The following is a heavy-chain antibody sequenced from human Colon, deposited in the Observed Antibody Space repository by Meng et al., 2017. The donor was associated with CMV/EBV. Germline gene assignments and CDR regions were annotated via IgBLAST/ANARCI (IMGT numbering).Heavy chain of an antibody. CDR2: MNPNSGET. CDR3: AVIVPATDYSYGTDV. CDR1: GYPLTNYD. J-gene: IGHJ6*02. Sequence: ASVKVSCKASGYPLTNYDINWVRQATGQGLEWMGWMNPNSGETGFAQKFQGRITMTRDTSISTAYLELSTLKSEDTALYFCAVIVPATDYSYGTDVWGQGTTVTVSS. D-gene: IGHD2-15*01. V-gene: IGHV1-8*01.